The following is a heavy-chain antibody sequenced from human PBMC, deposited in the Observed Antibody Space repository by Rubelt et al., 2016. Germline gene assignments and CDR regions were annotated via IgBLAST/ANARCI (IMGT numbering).Heavy chain of an antibody. D-gene: IGHD6-13*01. Sequence: QLQLQESGPGLVKPSETLSLTCTVSGGSISSSSYYWGWIRQPPGKGLEWIGEINHSGSTNYNPSLKCRVTISVDTSKNQFSLKLSSVTAADTAVYYCAKDVLPPLAAGTVPPGYWGQGTLVTVAS. CDR3: AKDVLPPLAAGTVPPGY. CDR1: GGSISSSSYY. J-gene: IGHJ4*02. CDR2: INHSGST. V-gene: IGHV4-39*07.